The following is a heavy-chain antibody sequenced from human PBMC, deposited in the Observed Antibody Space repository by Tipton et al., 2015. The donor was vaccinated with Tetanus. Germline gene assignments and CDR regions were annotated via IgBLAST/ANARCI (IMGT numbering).Heavy chain of an antibody. D-gene: IGHD3-22*01. Sequence: SLRLSCAASGFTSKSHYMHWVRQAPGKGLEWVSYISTSSTTIFYADSVRGRFTISRDNAKNSLYLQMNSLRDEDTAVYYCARDFSYYFDSKSGFDYWGQGTLVTVSS. CDR1: GFTSKSHY. J-gene: IGHJ4*02. V-gene: IGHV3-48*02. CDR3: ARDFSYYFDSKSGFDY. CDR2: ISTSSTTI.